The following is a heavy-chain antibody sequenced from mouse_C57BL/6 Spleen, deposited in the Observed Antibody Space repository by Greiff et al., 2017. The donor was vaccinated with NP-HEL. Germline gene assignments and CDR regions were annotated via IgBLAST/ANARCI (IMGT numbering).Heavy chain of an antibody. CDR1: GYAFSSSW. Sequence: QVQLQQSGPELVKPGASVKISCKASGYAFSSSWMNWVKQRPGKGLEWIGRIYPGDGDTNYNGKFKGKATLTADKSSSTAYMQLSSLTSEDSAVYFCARGTTDYAMDYWGQGTSVTVSS. J-gene: IGHJ4*01. D-gene: IGHD2-12*01. CDR2: IYPGDGDT. CDR3: ARGTTDYAMDY. V-gene: IGHV1-82*01.